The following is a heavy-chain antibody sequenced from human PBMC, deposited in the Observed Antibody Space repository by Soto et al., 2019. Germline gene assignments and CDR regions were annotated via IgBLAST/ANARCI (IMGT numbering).Heavy chain of an antibody. J-gene: IGHJ4*02. CDR2: ISSSSSYT. V-gene: IGHV3-11*06. Sequence: GGSLRLSCAASGFTFSDYYMSWIRQAPGKGLEWVSYISSSSSYTNYADSVKGRFTISRDNAKNSLYLQMNSLRAEDTAVYYCARDRGLLWFGESQSYYFDYWGQGTLVTVSS. D-gene: IGHD3-10*01. CDR3: ARDRGLLWFGESQSYYFDY. CDR1: GFTFSDYY.